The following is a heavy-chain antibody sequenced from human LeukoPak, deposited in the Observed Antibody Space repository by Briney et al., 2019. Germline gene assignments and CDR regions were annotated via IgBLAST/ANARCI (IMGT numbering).Heavy chain of an antibody. D-gene: IGHD3-16*01. CDR1: GFTFSSYG. Sequence: GGSLRLSCAASGFTFSSYGMHWVRQAPGKGLEWVAIIWYDGTNKSYVDSVKGRFTISRDNSKNTLYLQMNSLRAGDTAVYYCAGGLDAFDIWGQGTMVTVPS. V-gene: IGHV3-33*01. J-gene: IGHJ3*02. CDR2: IWYDGTNK. CDR3: AGGLDAFDI.